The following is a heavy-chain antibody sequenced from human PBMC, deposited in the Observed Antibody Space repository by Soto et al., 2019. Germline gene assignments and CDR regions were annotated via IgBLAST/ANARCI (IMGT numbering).Heavy chain of an antibody. D-gene: IGHD3-22*01. CDR3: VRLYDYDPPGAFDI. J-gene: IGHJ3*02. CDR2: FSGSGPTT. V-gene: IGHV3-23*01. CDR1: GFTFNNYA. Sequence: EVQLLESGGGLVEPGGSLRLSCAASGFTFNNYAMNWVRQAPGKGLEWVSSFSGSGPTTYYADSVKGRFIISRDNSKKTLYMQMNSLRAEDSAVYYCVRLYDYDPPGAFDIWGQGTMVTVSS.